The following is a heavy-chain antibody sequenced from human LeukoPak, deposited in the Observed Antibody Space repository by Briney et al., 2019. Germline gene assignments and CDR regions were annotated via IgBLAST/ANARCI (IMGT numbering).Heavy chain of an antibody. CDR1: GFTFSDYY. D-gene: IGHD6-13*01. Sequence: GGSLRLSCAASGFTFSDYYMSWIRQAPGKGLEWVSYISSSGSTIYYADSVKGRFTISRDDAKNSLYLQMNSLRAEDTAVYYCARVASSSWYEGDYWGQGTLVTVSS. CDR3: ARVASSSWYEGDY. V-gene: IGHV3-11*01. CDR2: ISSSGSTI. J-gene: IGHJ4*02.